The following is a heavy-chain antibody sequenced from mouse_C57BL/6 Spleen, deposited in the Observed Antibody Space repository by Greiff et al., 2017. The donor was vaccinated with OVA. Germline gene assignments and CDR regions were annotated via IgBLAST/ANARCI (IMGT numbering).Heavy chain of an antibody. D-gene: IGHD1-1*01. V-gene: IGHV1-64*01. CDR3: ARGLYGSAPMDY. CDR2: IHPNSGST. Sequence: QVQLKQPGAELVKPGASVKLSCKASGYTFTSYWMHWVKQRPGQGLEWIGMIHPNSGSTNYNEKFKSKATLTVDKSSSTAYMQLSSLTSEDSAVYYCARGLYGSAPMDYWGQGTSVTVSS. J-gene: IGHJ4*01. CDR1: GYTFTSYW.